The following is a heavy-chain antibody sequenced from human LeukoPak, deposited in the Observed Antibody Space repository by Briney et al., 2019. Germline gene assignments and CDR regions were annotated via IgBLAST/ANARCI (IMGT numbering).Heavy chain of an antibody. J-gene: IGHJ4*02. V-gene: IGHV3-11*01. D-gene: IGHD2-21*02. Sequence: GGSLRLSCAASGFTFSDYYMSWIRQAPGKGLEWGSYISSSGSTIYYADSVKGRFTISRDNAKNSLYLEMNSLRAEDTAVYYCAREQLAYCGGDCYSGGYWGQGTLVTVSS. CDR2: ISSSGSTI. CDR1: GFTFSDYY. CDR3: AREQLAYCGGDCYSGGY.